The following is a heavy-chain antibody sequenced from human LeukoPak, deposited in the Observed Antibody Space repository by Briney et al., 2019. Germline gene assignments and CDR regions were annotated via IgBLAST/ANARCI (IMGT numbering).Heavy chain of an antibody. J-gene: IGHJ5*02. Sequence: GGSLRLSCAASGFTFDDYAMHWVRQAPGKGLEWVSLISGDGGSTYYADSVKGRFTISRDNSKNSLYLQMNSLRSEDTALYYCAKHRPSAYGGYCSGGSCYGNWFAPWGQGTLVTVSS. CDR1: GFTFDDYA. CDR3: AKHRPSAYGGYCSGGSCYGNWFAP. CDR2: ISGDGGST. D-gene: IGHD2-15*01. V-gene: IGHV3-43*02.